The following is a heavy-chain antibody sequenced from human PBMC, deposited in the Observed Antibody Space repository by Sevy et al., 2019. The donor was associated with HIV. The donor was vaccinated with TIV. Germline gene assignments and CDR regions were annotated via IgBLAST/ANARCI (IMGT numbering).Heavy chain of an antibody. J-gene: IGHJ4*01. CDR2: IGSSGSTI. D-gene: IGHD3-22*01. V-gene: IGHV3-48*04. CDR3: ASDFYYSDGSGYDFEH. CDR1: GITFSTSG. Sequence: GGSLRLSCVVSGITFSTSGMHWVRQAPGKGLEWLSYIGSSGSTIAYADSVKGRFTISRDNAWSSLFLQMNSLRPEDTAVYYCASDFYYSDGSGYDFEHWGHGTLVTVSS.